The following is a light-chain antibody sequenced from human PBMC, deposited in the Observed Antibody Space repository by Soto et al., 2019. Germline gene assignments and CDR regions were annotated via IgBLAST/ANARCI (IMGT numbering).Light chain of an antibody. J-gene: IGLJ1*01. CDR2: EVS. Sequence: QSALTQPASVSGSPGQSITISCTGTSSDVGGYKYVSWYQQHPGKAPKVMIYEVSNRPSGVSNRFSGSKSGNTASLTISGLQADDEADYYCSPYTSSTTYVFGPGTKLTVL. V-gene: IGLV2-14*01. CDR3: SPYTSSTTYV. CDR1: SSDVGGYKY.